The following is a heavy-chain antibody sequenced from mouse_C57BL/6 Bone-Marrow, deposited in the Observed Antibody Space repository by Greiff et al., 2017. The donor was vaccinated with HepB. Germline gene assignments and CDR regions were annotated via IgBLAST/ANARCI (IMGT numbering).Heavy chain of an antibody. CDR2: IWSGGST. CDR1: GFSLTSYG. Sequence: VQLVESGPGLVQPSQSLSITCTVSGFSLTSYGVHWVRQSPGKGLEWLGVIWSGGSTDYNAAFISRLSISKDNSKSQVFFKMNSLQADDTAIYYCARNGYYYGSWFAYWGQGTLVTVSA. D-gene: IGHD1-1*01. CDR3: ARNGYYYGSWFAY. J-gene: IGHJ3*01. V-gene: IGHV2-2*01.